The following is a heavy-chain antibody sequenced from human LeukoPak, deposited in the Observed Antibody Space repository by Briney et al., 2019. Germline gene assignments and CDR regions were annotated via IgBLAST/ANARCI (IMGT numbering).Heavy chain of an antibody. V-gene: IGHV1-69*05. CDR3: ALEEWFGELLYDY. Sequence: SVKVSCKASGGTFSSYAISWVRQAPGQGLEWMGGIIPIFGTANYAQKFQGRVTITTDESTSTAYMELSSLRSEDTAVYYCALEEWFGELLYDYWGQGTLVTVSS. J-gene: IGHJ4*02. CDR2: IIPIFGTA. D-gene: IGHD3-10*01. CDR1: GGTFSSYA.